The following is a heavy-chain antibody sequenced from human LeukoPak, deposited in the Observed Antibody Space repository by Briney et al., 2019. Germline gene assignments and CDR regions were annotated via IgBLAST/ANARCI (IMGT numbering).Heavy chain of an antibody. D-gene: IGHD2-2*01. CDR2: ISTSSRYI. CDR3: ARADCSGSTCYLRHSWFDP. CDR1: GFTLSTFD. V-gene: IGHV3-21*06. J-gene: IGHJ5*02. Sequence: GGSLRLSCAASGFTLSTFDMTWVRQAPGKGLEWVSSISTSSRYIYYRDSVKGGFTISRDDAKNSLYLQMNSLTVEDTAVYYCARADCSGSTCYLRHSWFDPWGQGTLVTVSS.